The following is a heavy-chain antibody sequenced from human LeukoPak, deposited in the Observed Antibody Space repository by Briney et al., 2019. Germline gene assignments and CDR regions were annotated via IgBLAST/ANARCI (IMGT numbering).Heavy chain of an antibody. CDR3: ARTRVGYYDSRDYYYYYGMDV. CDR1: GFTFSSYG. D-gene: IGHD3-22*01. J-gene: IGHJ6*02. V-gene: IGHV3-30*03. Sequence: GGSLRLSCAASGFTFSSYGMHWVRQAPGKGLEWVAVISYDGSNKYYADSVKGRFTISRDNSKNTLYLQMNSPRAEDTAVYYCARTRVGYYDSRDYYYYYGMDVWGQGTTVTVSS. CDR2: ISYDGSNK.